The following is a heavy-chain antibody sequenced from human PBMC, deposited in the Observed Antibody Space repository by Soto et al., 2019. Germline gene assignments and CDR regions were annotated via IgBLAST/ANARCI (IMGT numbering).Heavy chain of an antibody. V-gene: IGHV4-59*01. CDR1: GGSISSYY. CDR2: IYYSGST. CDR3: ATAREYSSSPGWFDP. Sequence: LSLTCTVSGGSISSYYWSWIRQPPGKGLEWIGYIYYSGSTNYNPSLKSRVTISVDTSKNQFSLKLSSVTAADTAAYYCATAREYSSSPGWFDPWGQGTLVTVSS. D-gene: IGHD6-13*01. J-gene: IGHJ5*02.